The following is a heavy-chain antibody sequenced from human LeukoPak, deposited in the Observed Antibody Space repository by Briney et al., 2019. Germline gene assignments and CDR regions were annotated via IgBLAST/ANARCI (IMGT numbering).Heavy chain of an antibody. J-gene: IGHJ4*02. CDR2: ISYDGRNK. CDR1: GFTFSSYG. Sequence: GGSLRLSRAASGFTFSSYGMHWVRQAPGKGLEWVAVISYDGRNKYYADSVKGRFTISRDNSKNTLYLQMNSLRAEDTAVYYCAKDRYSYAYEYFDCWGQGTLVTVSS. CDR3: AKDRYSYAYEYFDC. D-gene: IGHD5-18*01. V-gene: IGHV3-30*18.